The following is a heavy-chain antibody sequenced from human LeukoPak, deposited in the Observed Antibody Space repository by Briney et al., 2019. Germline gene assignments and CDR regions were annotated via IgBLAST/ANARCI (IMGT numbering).Heavy chain of an antibody. V-gene: IGHV3-23*01. D-gene: IGHD2-21*02. J-gene: IGHJ4*02. Sequence: GGSLRLSCAASGFTFSSYAMSWVRQAPGKGLEWVSDISGSGGSTYYADSVKGRFTISRDNSKNTLYLQMDSLRAEDTAVYYCAKRHCGGDCYSSFSDYWGQGTLVTVSS. CDR1: GFTFSSYA. CDR2: ISGSGGST. CDR3: AKRHCGGDCYSSFSDY.